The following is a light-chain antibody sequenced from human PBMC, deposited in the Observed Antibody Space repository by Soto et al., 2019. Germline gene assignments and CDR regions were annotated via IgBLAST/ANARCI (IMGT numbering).Light chain of an antibody. V-gene: IGKV3-20*01. Sequence: EIVLTQSPGTLSLSPGERATLSCRASQSVSSSYLAWYQQKPGQAPRLLIYGASSRATGIPDRFSGSGSGTDFTLTISRLEPEDFAVYYCQHHRTCGQGTKVEIK. CDR1: QSVSSSY. CDR2: GAS. J-gene: IGKJ1*01. CDR3: QHHRT.